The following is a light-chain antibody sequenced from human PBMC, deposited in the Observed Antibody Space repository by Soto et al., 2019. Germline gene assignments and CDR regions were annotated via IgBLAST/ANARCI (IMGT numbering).Light chain of an antibody. CDR2: AAS. J-gene: IGKJ3*01. CDR3: QKYNSAPLFT. V-gene: IGKV1-27*01. CDR1: QGISNY. Sequence: DIQMTQSPSSLSASVGDRVTITCRASQGISNYLAWYQQKPGKVPKLLIYAASTLQSGVPSRFSGSGSGTNFTLTISSLQPEDVATYYCQKYNSAPLFTFGPGTKVDIK.